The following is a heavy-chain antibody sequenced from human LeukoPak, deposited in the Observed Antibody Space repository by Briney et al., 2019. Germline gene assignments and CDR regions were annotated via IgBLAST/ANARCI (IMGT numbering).Heavy chain of an antibody. V-gene: IGHV1-69*04. CDR2: FIPILGIA. CDR1: GGTFSSYA. Sequence: SVKVSCKASGGTFSSYAISWVRQAPGQGLEWMGRFIPILGIANYAQKFQGRVAITADKSTSTAYMELSSLRSEDTAVYYCARDEQTGPPSSRGSCYPFDYWGQGTLVTVSS. J-gene: IGHJ4*02. D-gene: IGHD2-15*01. CDR3: ARDEQTGPPSSRGSCYPFDY.